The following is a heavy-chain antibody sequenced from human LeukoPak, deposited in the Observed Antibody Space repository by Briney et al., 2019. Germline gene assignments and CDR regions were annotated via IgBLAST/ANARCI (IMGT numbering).Heavy chain of an antibody. J-gene: IGHJ5*02. CDR2: IDPSGGST. CDR1: GYTFTTYY. CDR3: ARGSRALPIYNWFDP. D-gene: IGHD3-10*01. V-gene: IGHV1-46*01. Sequence: ASVKVSCKASGYTFTTYYMHWVRQAPGQGLEWMGIIDPSGGSTSYAQKFQGRVTITADESTSTAYMELSSLRAEDTAVYYCARGSRALPIYNWFDPWGQGTLVTVSS.